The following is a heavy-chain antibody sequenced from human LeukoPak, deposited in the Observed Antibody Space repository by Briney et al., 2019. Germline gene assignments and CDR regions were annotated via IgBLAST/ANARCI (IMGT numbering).Heavy chain of an antibody. CDR3: ARARLSSSFNWFDP. CDR1: GGSISSSNYY. Sequence: PSETLSLTCTVSGGSISSSNYYWGWVRQPPGKGLEWIGTIHYSGSTYYTPSLKSRVTISVDTSKSQFSLGLTSVTAADTAVYYCARARLSSSFNWFDPWGQGTLVTVSS. J-gene: IGHJ5*02. CDR2: IHYSGST. V-gene: IGHV4-39*07. D-gene: IGHD6-6*01.